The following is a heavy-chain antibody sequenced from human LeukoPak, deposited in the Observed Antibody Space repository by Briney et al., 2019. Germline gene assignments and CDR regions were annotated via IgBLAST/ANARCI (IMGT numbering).Heavy chain of an antibody. Sequence: GGSLRLSRVASGCIHSKYIMNGVRQAPGRGLEGVSYICGSGNAKHYTDSVKGRFTISRDNAKNALYLQMNSLRAEDTAVYFCARDYLYAFDDWGQGTLVTVSS. J-gene: IGHJ4*02. V-gene: IGHV3-48*01. CDR2: ICGSGNAK. D-gene: IGHD2-2*01. CDR1: GCIHSKYI. CDR3: ARDYLYAFDD.